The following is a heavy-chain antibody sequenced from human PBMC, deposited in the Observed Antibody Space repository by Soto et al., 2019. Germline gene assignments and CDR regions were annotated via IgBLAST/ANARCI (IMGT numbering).Heavy chain of an antibody. V-gene: IGHV4-39*01. D-gene: IGHD3-10*01. J-gene: IGHJ5*02. CDR3: ARHSGRMTRGVIKVNWFDP. Sequence: SETLSLTCTVSGGSISSSSFYWGWIRQPPGKGLEWIGSIYYTGSTYYNLSLKSRVTISVDTSNNQFSLRLSSVTAADTAIFYCARHSGRMTRGVIKVNWFDPWGQGTLVTVSS. CDR2: IYYTGST. CDR1: GGSISSSSFY.